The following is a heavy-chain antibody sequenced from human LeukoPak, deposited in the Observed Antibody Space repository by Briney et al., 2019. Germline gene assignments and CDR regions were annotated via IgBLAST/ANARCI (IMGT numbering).Heavy chain of an antibody. CDR2: IYSGGNT. CDR1: GFTFSDYY. D-gene: IGHD3-22*01. Sequence: PGGSLRLSCAASGFTFSDYYMSWIHQAPGKGLEWVSVIYSGGNTYYADSVKGRFTIFRDNSKNTLYLQMNSLRADDTAVYYCARGGVTMIVPIFWGQGTLVTVSS. J-gene: IGHJ4*02. V-gene: IGHV3-53*01. CDR3: ARGGVTMIVPIF.